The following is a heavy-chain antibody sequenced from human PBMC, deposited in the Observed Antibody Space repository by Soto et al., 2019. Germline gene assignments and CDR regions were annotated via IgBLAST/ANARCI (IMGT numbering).Heavy chain of an antibody. V-gene: IGHV4-34*01. CDR1: GGYFSVYC. D-gene: IGHD3-10*01. CDR3: ARSGHLFDY. CDR2: INHSGHT. Sequence: SETLSLTCAVYGGYFSVYCWSWIRQPPGKGLEWIGEINHSGHTNYNPSLKSRGTISVDASKNHFSLKLTSVTAADTAVYYCARSGHLFDYWGQGTLVTVSS. J-gene: IGHJ4*02.